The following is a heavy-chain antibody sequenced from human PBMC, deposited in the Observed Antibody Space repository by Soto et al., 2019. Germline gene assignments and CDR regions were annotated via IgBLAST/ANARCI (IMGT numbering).Heavy chain of an antibody. D-gene: IGHD2-21*02. CDR1: GFTFSSYA. V-gene: IGHV3-23*01. CDR3: AKIGCGGDCLGPEYYYGMDV. CDR2: ISGSGGST. Sequence: GGSLRLSCAASGFTFSSYAMSWVRQAPGKGLEWVSAISGSGGSTYYADSVKGRFTISRDNSKNTLYLQMNSLRAEDTAVYYCAKIGCGGDCLGPEYYYGMDVWGQGTTVTVSS. J-gene: IGHJ6*02.